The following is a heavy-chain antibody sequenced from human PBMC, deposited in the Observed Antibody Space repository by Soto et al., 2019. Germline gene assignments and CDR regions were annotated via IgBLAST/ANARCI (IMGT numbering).Heavy chain of an antibody. J-gene: IGHJ4*02. D-gene: IGHD1-1*01. V-gene: IGHV2-5*02. CDR1: GFSFTTSAVG. CDR2: IYWDDVK. CDR3: AHRESTYMYNFDF. Sequence: QITLKESGPTLVRPTQTLTLTCTFSGFSFTTSAVGVGWIRQPPGKALEWLALIYWDDVKRYRPSLKSRLTITKDTSNKPVVLTMTNMDPVDTAIYYCAHRESTYMYNFDFWGQGSLGTVSS.